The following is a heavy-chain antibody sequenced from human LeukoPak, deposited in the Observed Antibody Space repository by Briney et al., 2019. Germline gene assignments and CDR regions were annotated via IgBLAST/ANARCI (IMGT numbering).Heavy chain of an antibody. Sequence: SETLSLTCTVSGGSISSSSYYWGWIRQPPGKGLEWIGSIYYSGSTYYNPSLKSRVTISLDTSKNQFSLKLSSVTAADTAVYYCARRVTTVTRGGFDYWGQGTLVTVSS. J-gene: IGHJ4*02. D-gene: IGHD4-17*01. CDR1: GGSISSSSYY. CDR2: IYYSGST. V-gene: IGHV4-39*07. CDR3: ARRVTTVTRGGFDY.